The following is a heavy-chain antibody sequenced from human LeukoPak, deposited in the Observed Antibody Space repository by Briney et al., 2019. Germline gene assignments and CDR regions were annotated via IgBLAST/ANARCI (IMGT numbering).Heavy chain of an antibody. J-gene: IGHJ4*02. CDR3: AKDGNDFTYYFDY. V-gene: IGHV3-30*18. Sequence: PGRSLRLSCAASGFTFSSYGMHWVRQAPGKGLEWVAVISYDGSNKYYADSVKGRFTISRDNSKNTLYLQVNSLRAEDTAVYYCAKDGNDFTYYFDYWGQGTLVTVSS. CDR1: GFTFSSYG. CDR2: ISYDGSNK. D-gene: IGHD1-26*01.